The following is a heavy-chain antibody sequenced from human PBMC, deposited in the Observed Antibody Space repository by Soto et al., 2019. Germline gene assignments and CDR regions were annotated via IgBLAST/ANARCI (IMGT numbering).Heavy chain of an antibody. V-gene: IGHV4-34*01. CDR2: INHSGST. CDR3: ATLPLRHLDYYYYYMDV. J-gene: IGHJ6*03. D-gene: IGHD4-17*01. Sequence: SETLSLTCAVYGGSFSGYYWSWIRQPPGKGLEWIGEINHSGSTNYNPFLKSRVTISVDTSKNQFSLKLSSVTAADTAVYYCATLPLRHLDYYYYYMDVWGKGTTVTVSS. CDR1: GGSFSGYY.